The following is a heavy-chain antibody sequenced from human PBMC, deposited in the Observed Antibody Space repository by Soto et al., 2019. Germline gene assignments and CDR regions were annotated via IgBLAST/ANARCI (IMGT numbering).Heavy chain of an antibody. CDR3: ARVVVAATPFPPDYYYYYMDV. V-gene: IGHV1-18*01. CDR1: GYTFTSYV. D-gene: IGHD2-15*01. Sequence: ASVKVSCKSSGYTFTSYVISCLRQATGQGLECMGWMNAYNGNTDYAQKFQGRVTMTTDTSTSTAYMELRSLRSDDPAVYYCARVVVAATPFPPDYYYYYMDVWGKGTTVTVSS. J-gene: IGHJ6*03. CDR2: MNAYNGNT.